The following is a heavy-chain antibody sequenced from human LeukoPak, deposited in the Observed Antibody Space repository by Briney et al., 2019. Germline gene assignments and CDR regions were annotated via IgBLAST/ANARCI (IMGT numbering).Heavy chain of an antibody. J-gene: IGHJ1*01. Sequence: GGSLRLSCTASGFTFSSYNMNWVRQAPGKGLEWVSSITYSSNYVYYADSVRGRFIISRDNAKNSLFLQMNSLRPEDTAVYYCATTGVRFLVVVRGYFQHWGQGTLVTVSS. CDR1: GFTFSSYN. CDR2: ITYSSNYV. V-gene: IGHV3-21*01. D-gene: IGHD3-22*01. CDR3: ATTGVRFLVVVRGYFQH.